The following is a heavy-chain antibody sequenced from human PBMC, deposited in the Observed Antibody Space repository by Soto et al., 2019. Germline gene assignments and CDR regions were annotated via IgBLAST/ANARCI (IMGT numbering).Heavy chain of an antibody. CDR1: GYSFTSYW. V-gene: IGHV5-10-1*04. J-gene: IGHJ6*02. Sequence: PGESLKISCKGSGYSFTSYWISWVRQMPGKGLEWMGRIDPSDSDTSYSPSFQGQVTISADKSISTAYLQWSSLKASDTAMYYCARTRSYYPYYYYGMDVWGQGTTVTSP. D-gene: IGHD1-26*01. CDR2: IDPSDSDT. CDR3: ARTRSYYPYYYYGMDV.